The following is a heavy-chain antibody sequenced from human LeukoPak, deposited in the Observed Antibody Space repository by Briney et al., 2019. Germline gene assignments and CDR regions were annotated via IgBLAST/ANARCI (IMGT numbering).Heavy chain of an antibody. CDR1: GCTFSSYA. Sequence: GSSVKVSCKASGCTFSSYAISWVRQAPGQGLEWMGGIIPIFGTANYAQKFQGRVTITADESTSTAYMELSSLRSEDTAVYYCARGMVRGVDFDYWGQGTLVTVSS. CDR3: ARGMVRGVDFDY. J-gene: IGHJ4*02. V-gene: IGHV1-69*01. D-gene: IGHD3-10*01. CDR2: IIPIFGTA.